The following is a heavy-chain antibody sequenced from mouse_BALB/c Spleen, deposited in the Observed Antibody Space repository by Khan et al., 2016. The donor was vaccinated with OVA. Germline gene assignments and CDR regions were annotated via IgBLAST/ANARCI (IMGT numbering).Heavy chain of an antibody. Sequence: QVQLQQSGTELVRPGTSVKVSCKASGYAFTNYLIEWVKQRPGQGLEWIGVINPGSGGTNYTEKFKDKATLTADTSSSTAYMQLSSLTSNDSAVYFCSRSGYGFGAYWGPGTLVTVSA. J-gene: IGHJ3*01. CDR1: GYAFTNYL. D-gene: IGHD3-2*02. V-gene: IGHV1-54*01. CDR2: INPGSGGT. CDR3: SRSGYGFGAY.